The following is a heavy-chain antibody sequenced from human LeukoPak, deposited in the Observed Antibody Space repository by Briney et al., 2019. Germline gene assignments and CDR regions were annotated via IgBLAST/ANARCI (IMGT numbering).Heavy chain of an antibody. V-gene: IGHV3-74*01. CDR2: ISRDGSST. Sequence: GGSLRLSCAASEFTFSNYWMHWVRQAPGKGLVWVSRISRDGSSTSYADSVKGRFTISRDNSKNTLYLQMNSLRAEDTAVYYCAKSSSSAAGMIEPHFDYWGQGTLVTVSS. J-gene: IGHJ4*02. CDR3: AKSSSSAAGMIEPHFDY. D-gene: IGHD3-22*01. CDR1: EFTFSNYW.